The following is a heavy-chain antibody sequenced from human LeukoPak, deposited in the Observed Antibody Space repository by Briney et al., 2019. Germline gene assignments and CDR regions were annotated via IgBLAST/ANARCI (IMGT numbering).Heavy chain of an antibody. CDR3: ARDLAEKGYCSGGSCYTYWYFDL. D-gene: IGHD2-15*01. CDR2: ISSSSSYI. V-gene: IGHV3-21*04. CDR1: GFTFSSYS. J-gene: IGHJ2*01. Sequence: GGSLRLSCAASGFTFSSYSMNWVRQAPGKGLEWVSSISSSSSYIYYADSVKGRFTISRDNAKNSLYLQMNSLRAEDTALYYCARDLAEKGYCSGGSCYTYWYFDLWGRGTLVTVSS.